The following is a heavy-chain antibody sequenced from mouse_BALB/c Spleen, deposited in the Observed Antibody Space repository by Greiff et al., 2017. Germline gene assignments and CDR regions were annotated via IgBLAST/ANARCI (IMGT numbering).Heavy chain of an antibody. Sequence: VQLQQSGPSLVQPSQSLSITCTVSGFSLTSYGVHWVRQSPGKGLEWLGVIWRGGSTDYNAAFMSRLSITKDNSKSQVFFKMNSLQADDTAIYYCAKMGTGTRNYAMDYWGQGTSVTVSS. J-gene: IGHJ4*01. CDR2: IWRGGST. CDR3: AKMGTGTRNYAMDY. D-gene: IGHD4-1*01. CDR1: GFSLTSYG. V-gene: IGHV2-5-1*01.